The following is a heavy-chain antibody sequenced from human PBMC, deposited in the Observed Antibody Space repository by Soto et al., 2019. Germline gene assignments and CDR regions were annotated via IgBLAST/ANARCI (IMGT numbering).Heavy chain of an antibody. Sequence: ASVKVSCKASGYTFTSYAMHWVRQAPGQRLEWMGWINAGNGNTKYSQKFQGRVTITRDTSASTAYMELSSLRSEDTAVYYCARDSPFTYDEILTGYYSNWFDPWGQGTLVTVSS. CDR2: INAGNGNT. CDR3: ARDSPFTYDEILTGYYSNWFDP. D-gene: IGHD3-9*01. V-gene: IGHV1-3*01. J-gene: IGHJ5*02. CDR1: GYTFTSYA.